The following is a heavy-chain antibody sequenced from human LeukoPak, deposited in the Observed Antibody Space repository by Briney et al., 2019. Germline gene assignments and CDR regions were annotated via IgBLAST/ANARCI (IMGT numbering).Heavy chain of an antibody. D-gene: IGHD2-21*01. J-gene: IGHJ4*02. CDR3: ARDCGGDFDS. CDR2: IYSGGST. Sequence: GGSLRLSCAASGFTVSSNYMSWVRQDPGKGLEWVSVIYSGGSTYYADSVKGRFTISRDISKNTLYLQMNSLRAEDTAVYYCARDCGGDFDSWGQGTLVTVSS. CDR1: GFTVSSNY. V-gene: IGHV3-53*01.